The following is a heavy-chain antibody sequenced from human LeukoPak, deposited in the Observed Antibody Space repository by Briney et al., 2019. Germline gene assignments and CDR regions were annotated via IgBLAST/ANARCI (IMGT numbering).Heavy chain of an antibody. D-gene: IGHD3-9*01. J-gene: IGHJ4*02. CDR1: GFTFRSYV. CDR3: ARRPNILTGYSFDY. CDR2: ISDGGGSA. V-gene: IGHV3-23*01. Sequence: PGGSLRLSCAASGFTFRSYVMSWVRQAPGKGLEWVSTISDGGGSAYYTDSVKGRFTISRDTSKNTLYLQMNSLRIEDTAVYYCARRPNILTGYSFDYWGQGTLVTVSS.